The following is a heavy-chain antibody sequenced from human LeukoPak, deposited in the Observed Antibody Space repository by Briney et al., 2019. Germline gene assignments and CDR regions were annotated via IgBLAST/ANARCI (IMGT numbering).Heavy chain of an antibody. CDR3: ARDPADVITMRVVWGMDV. J-gene: IGHJ6*02. Sequence: ASVKVSCKASGYTFTSYDINWVRQATGQGLEWMGWMNPNSGNTGYAQKFQGRVTMARDTSTSTVYMELSSLRSEDTAVYYCARDPADVITMRVVWGMDVWGQGTTVTVSS. CDR1: GYTFTSYD. CDR2: MNPNSGNT. V-gene: IGHV1-8*01. D-gene: IGHD3-22*01.